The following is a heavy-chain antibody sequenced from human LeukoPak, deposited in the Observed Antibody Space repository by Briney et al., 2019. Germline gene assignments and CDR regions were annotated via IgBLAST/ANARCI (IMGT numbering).Heavy chain of an antibody. CDR3: AKGIVGATTFDY. CDR1: GFTFSSYA. J-gene: IGHJ4*02. V-gene: IGHV3-23*01. Sequence: PGGSLRLSCAASGFTFSSYAMSWVRQAPGKGLEWVSAISGSGGSTYYADSVKGRFTISRDDSKNTLYLQMNSLRAEDTAVYYCAKGIVGATTFDYWGQGTLVTVSS. D-gene: IGHD1-26*01. CDR2: ISGSGGST.